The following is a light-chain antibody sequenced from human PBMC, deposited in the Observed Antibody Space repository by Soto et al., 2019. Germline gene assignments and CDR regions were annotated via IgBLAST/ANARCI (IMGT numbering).Light chain of an antibody. Sequence: QSALTQPASVSGSPGQSITISCTGTSSDVGGYNDVSWYQQHPGKAPKLMIYEVSNRPSGVSNRFSGSKSGNTASLTISGLQAEDEADYYCSSYTSSSNPWVFGGGTKLTVL. J-gene: IGLJ3*02. CDR2: EVS. CDR3: SSYTSSSNPWV. V-gene: IGLV2-14*01. CDR1: SSDVGGYND.